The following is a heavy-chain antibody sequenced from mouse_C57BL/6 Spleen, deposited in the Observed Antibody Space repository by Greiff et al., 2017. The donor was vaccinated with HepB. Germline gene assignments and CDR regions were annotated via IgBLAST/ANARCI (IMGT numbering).Heavy chain of an antibody. J-gene: IGHJ2*01. CDR3: ARVGYYGSSYGDY. V-gene: IGHV3-6*01. CDR2: ISYDGSN. D-gene: IGHD1-1*01. CDR1: GYSITSGYY. Sequence: EVQLVESGPGLVKPSQSLSLTCSVTGYSITSGYYWNWIRQFPGNKLEWMGYISYDGSNNYNPSLKNRISITRDTSKNQFFLKLNSVTTEDTATYYCARVGYYGSSYGDYWGQGTTLTVSS.